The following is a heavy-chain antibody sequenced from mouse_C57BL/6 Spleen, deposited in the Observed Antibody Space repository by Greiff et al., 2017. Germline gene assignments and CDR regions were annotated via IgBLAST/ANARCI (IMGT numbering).Heavy chain of an antibody. CDR3: TTGYYGSSHWYVGV. CDR1: GFNIKVYY. J-gene: IGHJ1*03. D-gene: IGHD1-1*01. V-gene: IGHV14-1*01. Sequence: VQLQQSGAELVRPGASVKLSCTASGFNIKVYYMHWVKQRPEQGLEWIGRIDPEDGDTEYAPKFQGKATMTADTSSNTAYLQLSSLTSEDTAVYCCTTGYYGSSHWYVGVWGTATTVTVSS. CDR2: IDPEDGDT.